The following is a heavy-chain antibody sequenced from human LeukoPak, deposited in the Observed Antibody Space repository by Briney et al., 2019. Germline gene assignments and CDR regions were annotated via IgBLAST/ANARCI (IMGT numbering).Heavy chain of an antibody. CDR3: AKREWEVLPYDY. V-gene: IGHV3-23*01. J-gene: IGHJ4*02. Sequence: GGSLRLSCAASGFTFSSYAMSWVRQAPGKGLEWVSSISGSGGSTYYADSVKGRFTVSRDNSKNTLYLQMNSLRAEDTAVYYCAKREWEVLPYDYWGQGTLVTVSS. CDR2: ISGSGGST. D-gene: IGHD1-26*01. CDR1: GFTFSSYA.